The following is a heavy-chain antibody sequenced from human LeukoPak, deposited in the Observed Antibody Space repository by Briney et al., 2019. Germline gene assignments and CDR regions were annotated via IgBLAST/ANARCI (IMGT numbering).Heavy chain of an antibody. CDR2: INPNSGGT. D-gene: IGHD1-26*01. J-gene: IGHJ4*02. CDR3: ARSRGGGSHYQGH. CDR1: GYTFTGYY. Sequence: ASVKVSCKASGYTFTGYYMHWVRQAPGQGLEWMGWINPNSGGTNYAQKFQGRVTMTRDTSISTAYMELSRLRSDDTAVYYCARSRGGGSHYQGHWGQGTLVTVSS. V-gene: IGHV1-2*02.